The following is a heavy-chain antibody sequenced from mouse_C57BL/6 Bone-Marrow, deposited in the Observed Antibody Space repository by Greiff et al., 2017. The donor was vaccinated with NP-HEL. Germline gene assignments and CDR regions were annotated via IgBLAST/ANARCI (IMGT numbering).Heavy chain of an antibody. CDR3: TNGYSDY. D-gene: IGHD1-1*01. Sequence: EVQLQQSGAELVRPGASVKLSCTASGFNIKDDYMHWVKQRPEQGLEWIGWIDPENGDTEYASKFQGKATITADTSSNTAYLQLSSLTSEDTAVYYCTNGYSDYWGQGTTLTVSS. V-gene: IGHV14-4*01. CDR2: IDPENGDT. J-gene: IGHJ2*01. CDR1: GFNIKDDY.